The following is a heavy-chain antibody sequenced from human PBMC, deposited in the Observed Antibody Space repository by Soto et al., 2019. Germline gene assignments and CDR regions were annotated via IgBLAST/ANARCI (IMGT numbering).Heavy chain of an antibody. D-gene: IGHD5-12*01. Sequence: SETLSLTCSVSGGSITTKDSFWGWIRQPPGKGLEWIGSVHYGGSTYRNPSLKSRATLSVDTSKNQFSLNLNSVTAADTAVYHCARITWLRLLYYFEHWGPGTLVTVSS. V-gene: IGHV4-39*01. J-gene: IGHJ4*02. CDR1: GGSITTKDSF. CDR2: VHYGGST. CDR3: ARITWLRLLYYFEH.